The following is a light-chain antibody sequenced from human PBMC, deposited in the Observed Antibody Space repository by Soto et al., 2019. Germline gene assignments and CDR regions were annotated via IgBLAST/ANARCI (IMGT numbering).Light chain of an antibody. V-gene: IGLV2-14*01. CDR1: SSDVGYYDY. CDR2: DVS. Sequence: QSVLPQPASVSGSPGRSITIYCAGTSSDVGYYDYVSWYQQHPGKVPKLMLYDVSNRPSGVSNRFSGSKSGNTASLTISGLQAEDEAEYHCVSFTTSHTYVFGSGTKVTVL. CDR3: VSFTTSHTYV. J-gene: IGLJ1*01.